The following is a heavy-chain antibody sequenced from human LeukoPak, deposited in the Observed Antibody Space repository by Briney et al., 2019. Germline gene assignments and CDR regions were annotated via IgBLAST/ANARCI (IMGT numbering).Heavy chain of an antibody. V-gene: IGHV3-23*01. Sequence: GGSLRLSCAASGFTFSSYAMSWVRQAPGKGLEWVSAISGSGGSTYYADSVKGRFTIPRDNSKNTLYLQMNSLRADETAVYFCARFIASPGPDAFDIWGQGTLVTVSS. D-gene: IGHD6-13*01. CDR1: GFTFSSYA. CDR3: ARFIASPGPDAFDI. CDR2: ISGSGGST. J-gene: IGHJ3*02.